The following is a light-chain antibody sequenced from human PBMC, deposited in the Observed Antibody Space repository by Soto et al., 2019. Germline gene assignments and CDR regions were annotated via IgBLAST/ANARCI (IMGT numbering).Light chain of an antibody. J-gene: IGKJ1*01. CDR2: DAS. V-gene: IGKV1-5*01. CDR1: QSISSW. Sequence: DIQMTQSPSTLSASVGDRVTITCRASQSISSWLAWYQQKPGKAPKLLIYDASSLESGVPSRFSGSGSGTEFTLNISSLQPDDFATYYCQHYNNLWTFSQGTKV. CDR3: QHYNNLWT.